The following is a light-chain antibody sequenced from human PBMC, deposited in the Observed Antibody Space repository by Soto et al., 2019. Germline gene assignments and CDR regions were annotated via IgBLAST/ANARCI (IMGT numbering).Light chain of an antibody. V-gene: IGKV3-15*01. Sequence: EIVLTQSPCTLSMPPGERANLSCRARQTVSSKLAWYQHKPGQAPSLLIYGAFTRATGIPARFSGTGSGTEFTLTISSLQSEDFAVYYCQQYNNWPRTFGQGTKVDIK. CDR3: QQYNNWPRT. CDR1: QTVSSK. CDR2: GAF. J-gene: IGKJ1*01.